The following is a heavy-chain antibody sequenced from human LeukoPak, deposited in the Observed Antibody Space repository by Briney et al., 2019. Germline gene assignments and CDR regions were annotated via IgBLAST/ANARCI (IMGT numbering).Heavy chain of an antibody. D-gene: IGHD3-22*01. Sequence: SVKVSCKASGGTFRSYAISWVRQAPGQGLEWVGRIIPIFGTRNYAQKFQGRVTIITDESTSTAYMELSSLRSEDTAVYYCARDTRRQSSSGYYLMDAFDIWGQGTMVTVSS. CDR1: GGTFRSYA. J-gene: IGHJ3*02. CDR2: IIPIFGTR. CDR3: ARDTRRQSSSGYYLMDAFDI. V-gene: IGHV1-69*05.